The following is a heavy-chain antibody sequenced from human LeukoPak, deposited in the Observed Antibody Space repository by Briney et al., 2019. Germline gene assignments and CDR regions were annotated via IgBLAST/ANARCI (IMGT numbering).Heavy chain of an antibody. CDR2: ISSSSSYI. CDR3: ARDLLYYYGSGRSI. V-gene: IGHV3-21*01. D-gene: IGHD3-10*01. J-gene: IGHJ3*02. Sequence: GGSLRLSCAASGFTFSRHPMNWVRQAPGKGLEWVSSISSSSSYIYYADSVKGRFTISRDNAKNSLYLQMNSLRAEDTAVYYCARDLLYYYGSGRSIWGQGTMVTVSS. CDR1: GFTFSRHP.